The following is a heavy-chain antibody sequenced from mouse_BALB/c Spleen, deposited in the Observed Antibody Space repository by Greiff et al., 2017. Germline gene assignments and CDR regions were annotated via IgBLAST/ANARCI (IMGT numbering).Heavy chain of an antibody. CDR2: IWAGGST. V-gene: IGHV2-9*02. CDR1: GFSLTSYG. D-gene: IGHD1-1*01. Sequence: QVQLKESGPGLVAPSQSLSITCTVSGFSLTSYGVHWVRQPPGKGLEWLGVIWAGGSTNYNSALMSRLSISKDNSKSQVFLKMNSLQTDDTAMYYCARDRDFTTVVRYFDVWGAGTTVTVSS. CDR3: ARDRDFTTVVRYFDV. J-gene: IGHJ1*01.